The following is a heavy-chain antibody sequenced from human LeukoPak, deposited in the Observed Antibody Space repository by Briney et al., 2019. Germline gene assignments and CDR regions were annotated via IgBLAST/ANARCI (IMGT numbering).Heavy chain of an antibody. CDR1: GGSISSSSYY. J-gene: IGHJ4*02. CDR2: IYYSGST. D-gene: IGHD1-1*01. Sequence: SETLSLTCTVSGGSISSSSYYWGWIRQPPGKGLEWIGSIYYSGSTYYNPSLKSRVTISVDTSKNQFSLKLSSVTAADTAVYYCARDYKWRFDYWGQGTLVTVSS. CDR3: ARDYKWRFDY. V-gene: IGHV4-39*07.